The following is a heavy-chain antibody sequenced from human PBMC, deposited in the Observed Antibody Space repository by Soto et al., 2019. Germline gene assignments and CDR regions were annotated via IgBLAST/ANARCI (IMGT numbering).Heavy chain of an antibody. Sequence: PSETLSLTCTVSGGSISSRSYYWGWIRQPPGKGLEWIGSIYYTGSTNYNPSLKSRVTISVDTSKNQFSLKLSSVTAADTAVYYCARWGGWEYSSSLPVDYWGQGTLVTVSS. CDR1: GGSISSRSYY. CDR2: IYYTGST. D-gene: IGHD6-13*01. CDR3: ARWGGWEYSSSLPVDY. J-gene: IGHJ4*02. V-gene: IGHV4-39*07.